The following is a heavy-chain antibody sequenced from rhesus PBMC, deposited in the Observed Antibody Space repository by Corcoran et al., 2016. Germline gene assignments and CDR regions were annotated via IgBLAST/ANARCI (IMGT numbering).Heavy chain of an antibody. Sequence: QVTLKESGPALVKPTQTLTLTCTFSGFSLRTSGMVVGWIRQPPGKALEWLASIYWNDDKYYSTARKGRLTISKETSKNQVVLTMTNMDPVDTATYYCARVPGYEDDYGYYYTHYFDYWGQGVLVTVSS. V-gene: IGHV2S1*01. J-gene: IGHJ4*01. CDR3: ARVPGYEDDYGYYYTHYFDY. CDR1: GFSLRTSGMV. D-gene: IGHD3S6*01. CDR2: IYWNDDK.